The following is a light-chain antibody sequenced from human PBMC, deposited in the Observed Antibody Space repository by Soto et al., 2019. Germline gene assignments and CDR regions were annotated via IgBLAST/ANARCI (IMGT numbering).Light chain of an antibody. CDR1: SSDVGGYNC. CDR2: DVS. Sequence: QSVLTQPASVSGSPGQSITISCTGTSSDVGGYNCVSWYQQHPGKAPKLMIYDVSNRPSGVSNRFSGSKSGNTASLTISGLQAEDEADYYCSSYTSSSTLGFGGGTQLTVL. CDR3: SSYTSSSTLG. J-gene: IGLJ2*01. V-gene: IGLV2-14*01.